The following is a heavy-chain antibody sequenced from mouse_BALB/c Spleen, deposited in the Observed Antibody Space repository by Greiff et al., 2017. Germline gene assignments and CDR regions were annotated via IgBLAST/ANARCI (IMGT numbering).Heavy chain of an antibody. CDR2: ISYSGST. V-gene: IGHV3-2*02. CDR1: GYSITSDYA. CDR3: AREDYGPFAY. J-gene: IGHJ3*01. D-gene: IGHD1-1*02. Sequence: EVQGVESGPGLVKPSQSLSLTCTVTGYSITSDYAWNWIRQFPGNKLEWMGYISYSGSTSYNPSLKSRISITRDTSKNQFFLQLNSVTTEDTATYYCAREDYGPFAYWGQGTLVTVSA.